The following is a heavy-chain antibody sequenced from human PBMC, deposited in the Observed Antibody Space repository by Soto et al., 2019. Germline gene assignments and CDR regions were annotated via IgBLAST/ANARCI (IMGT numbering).Heavy chain of an antibody. CDR1: GLTFRSYA. V-gene: IGHV3-23*01. CDR3: AKRDIVVVLGSSWFDP. Sequence: VGSLRLSCAASGLTFRSYAMSWVRQAPGKGLEWVSAISGSGDSTYYADSVKGRFTISRDNSKNTLYLQMHSLRAEDTAVYYCAKRDIVVVLGSSWFDPWGQGTLVTVSS. D-gene: IGHD2-2*01. CDR2: ISGSGDST. J-gene: IGHJ5*02.